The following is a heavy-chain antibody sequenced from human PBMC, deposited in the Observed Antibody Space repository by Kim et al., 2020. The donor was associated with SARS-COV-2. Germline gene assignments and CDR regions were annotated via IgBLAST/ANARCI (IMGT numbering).Heavy chain of an antibody. Sequence: GGSLRLSCAASGFTFSSYWMSWVRQAPGEGLEWVANIKQDGSEKYYVDSVKGRLTISRDNAKNSLYLQMNSLRAEDTAVYYCARELVYDILSGYYTPLYYYGMHVWGPGTTVTVSS. J-gene: IGHJ6*02. CDR3: ARELVYDILSGYYTPLYYYGMHV. V-gene: IGHV3-7*05. D-gene: IGHD3-9*01. CDR1: GFTFSSYW. CDR2: IKQDGSEK.